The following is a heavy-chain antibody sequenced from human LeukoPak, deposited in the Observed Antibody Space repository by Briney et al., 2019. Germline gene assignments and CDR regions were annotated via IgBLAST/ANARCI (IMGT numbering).Heavy chain of an antibody. CDR1: GGSFSGYY. V-gene: IGHV4-34*01. J-gene: IGHJ4*02. Sequence: SETLSLTCAVYGGSFSGYYWSWIRQPPGKGLEWIGEINHSGSTNYNPSLKSRATIPVDTSKNQFSLKLSSVTAADTAVYYCARGGRIAAAGIDHFDYWGQGTLVTVSS. D-gene: IGHD6-13*01. CDR2: INHSGST. CDR3: ARGGRIAAAGIDHFDY.